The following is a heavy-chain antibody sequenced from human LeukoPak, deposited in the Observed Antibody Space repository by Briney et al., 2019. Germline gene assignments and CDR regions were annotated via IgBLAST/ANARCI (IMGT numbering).Heavy chain of an antibody. CDR3: ATDCIFVDGSCYWAFAFDI. Sequence: GASVKVSCKASGYTFTSYGISWVRQAPGQGLEWMGWISAYNGNTNYAQKLQGRVTMTEDTSTDTAYMELSSLRSEDTAVYYCATDCIFVDGSCYWAFAFDIRGQGTMVTVSS. CDR2: ISAYNGNT. D-gene: IGHD2-15*01. J-gene: IGHJ3*02. CDR1: GYTFTSYG. V-gene: IGHV1-18*01.